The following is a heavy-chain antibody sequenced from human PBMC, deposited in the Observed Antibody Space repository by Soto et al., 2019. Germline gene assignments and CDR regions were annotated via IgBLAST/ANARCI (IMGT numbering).Heavy chain of an antibody. CDR2: INPYSGGT. D-gene: IGHD2-8*02. V-gene: IGHV1-2*02. J-gene: IGHJ1*01. Sequence: QVQLVQSGAEVKKPGASVKVSCKASGDTFTGYYMYWVRQAPGERPEWMGWINPYSGGTNYAQKFQGRVTMTRDTSISTVYMELSSLTSDDTAVYYCARGWSTEYLHFWGQGTLVTVSS. CDR3: ARGWSTEYLHF. CDR1: GDTFTGYY.